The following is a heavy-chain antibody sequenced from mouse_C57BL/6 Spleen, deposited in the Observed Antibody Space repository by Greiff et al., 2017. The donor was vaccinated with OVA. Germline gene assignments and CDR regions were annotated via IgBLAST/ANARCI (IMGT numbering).Heavy chain of an antibody. CDR3: ERGYSDCVGAMDD. J-gene: IGHJ4*01. CDR1: GYAFSSSW. V-gene: IGHV1-82*01. D-gene: IGHD2-12*01. CDR2: IYPGDGDT. Sequence: VQLQQSGPELVKPGASVKISCKASGYAFSSSWMNWVKQRPGKGLEWIGWIYPGDGDTNYNGKFKGKATLTADKSSSTAYMQLRSLTSADSAVCFCERGYSDCVGAMDDWGQGTSVTVSS.